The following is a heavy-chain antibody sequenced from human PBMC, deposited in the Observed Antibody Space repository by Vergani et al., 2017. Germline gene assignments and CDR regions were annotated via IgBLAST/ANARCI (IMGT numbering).Heavy chain of an antibody. D-gene: IGHD2-8*01. J-gene: IGHJ6*03. V-gene: IGHV3-30-3*01. Sequence: VQLLESGGGLAQPGGSLRLSCAASGFTFSSYAMHWVRQAPGKGLEWVAVISYDGSNKYYADSVKGRFTISRDNSKNTLYLQMNSLRAEDTAVYYCGMQGGYYYYYMDVWGKGTTVTVSS. CDR3: GMQGGYYYYYMDV. CDR1: GFTFSSYA. CDR2: ISYDGSNK.